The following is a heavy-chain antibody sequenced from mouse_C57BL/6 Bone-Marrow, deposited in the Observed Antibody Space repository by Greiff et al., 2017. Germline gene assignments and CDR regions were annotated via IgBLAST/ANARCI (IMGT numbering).Heavy chain of an antibody. V-gene: IGHV1-82*01. Sequence: VQLQESGPELVKPGASVKISCKASGYAFSSSWMNWVKQRPGKGLEWIGRIYPGDGDTNYNGKFKGKATLTADKSSSTAYMQLSSLTSEDSAVYFCARRGTGDYFDYWGQGTTLTVSS. CDR1: GYAFSSSW. D-gene: IGHD4-1*01. CDR2: IYPGDGDT. J-gene: IGHJ2*01. CDR3: ARRGTGDYFDY.